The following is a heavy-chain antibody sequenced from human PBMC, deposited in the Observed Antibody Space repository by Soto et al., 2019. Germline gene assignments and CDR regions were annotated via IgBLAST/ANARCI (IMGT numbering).Heavy chain of an antibody. Sequence: EVQLLESGGGLVQPGGSLRLSCAAPGLTFRTYAMTWVRQAPGKGLEWVSIISGSGGSTYYADYVKGRFTVSRDNSKNTLYVQMNSLRAEDTAVYDCATWTCSGGSCYFDYWGQGTLVTVSS. CDR2: ISGSGGST. CDR1: GLTFRTYA. D-gene: IGHD2-15*01. V-gene: IGHV3-23*01. J-gene: IGHJ4*02. CDR3: ATWTCSGGSCYFDY.